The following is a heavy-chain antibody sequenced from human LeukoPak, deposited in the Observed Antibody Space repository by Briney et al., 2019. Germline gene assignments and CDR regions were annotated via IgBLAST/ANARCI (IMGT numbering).Heavy chain of an antibody. Sequence: ASVKVSCKASGYTFTGYYMHWLRQAPGQGLEWMGRINPNSGGTNYAQKFQGRVTMTRDTSISTAYMELSRLRSDDTAVYYCARDSYYDSSGYPGPFDYWGQGTLVTVSS. D-gene: IGHD3-22*01. CDR2: INPNSGGT. CDR3: ARDSYYDSSGYPGPFDY. J-gene: IGHJ4*02. V-gene: IGHV1-2*06. CDR1: GYTFTGYY.